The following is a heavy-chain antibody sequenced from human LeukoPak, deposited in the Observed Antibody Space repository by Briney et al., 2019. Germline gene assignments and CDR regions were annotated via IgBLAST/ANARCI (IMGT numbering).Heavy chain of an antibody. J-gene: IGHJ4*02. CDR1: GYTFTAYY. CDR3: ATYGSGSQRF. D-gene: IGHD3-10*01. CDR2: INPRTGDA. Sequence: ASVKISCKTSGYTFTAYYIHWVRQAPGQGLEWMGWINPRTGDAEYAQKFQGRATMTRDASIATGYLELRSLTSDDTAVYYCATYGSGSQRFWGQGTLVTVSS. V-gene: IGHV1-2*02.